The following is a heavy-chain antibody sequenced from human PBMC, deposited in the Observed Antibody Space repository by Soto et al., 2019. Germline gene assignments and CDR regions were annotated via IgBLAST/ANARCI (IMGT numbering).Heavy chain of an antibody. CDR1: GFTFSSYA. Sequence: GRSLRLSCAASGFTFSSYAMSWVRQAPGKGLEWVSAISGSGGSTYYADSVKGRFTISRDNSKNTLYLQMNSLRAEDTAVYYCAKRMGDRAARPYYYYYMDVWGKGTTVTVSS. J-gene: IGHJ6*03. CDR3: AKRMGDRAARPYYYYYMDV. CDR2: ISGSGGST. V-gene: IGHV3-23*01. D-gene: IGHD6-6*01.